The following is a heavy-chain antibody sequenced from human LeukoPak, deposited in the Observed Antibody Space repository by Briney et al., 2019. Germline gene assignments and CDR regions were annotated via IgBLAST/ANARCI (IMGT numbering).Heavy chain of an antibody. CDR2: INHSGST. V-gene: IGHV4-34*01. CDR1: GGSFSGYH. CDR3: ARGGDGNYDSSGLIDY. Sequence: KASETLSLTCAVYGGSFSGYHWSWIRQPPGKGLEWIGEINHSGSTNYNPSLKSRVTISVDTSKNQFSLKLSSVTAADTAVYYCARGGDGNYDSSGLIDYWGQGTLVTVSS. J-gene: IGHJ4*02. D-gene: IGHD3-22*01.